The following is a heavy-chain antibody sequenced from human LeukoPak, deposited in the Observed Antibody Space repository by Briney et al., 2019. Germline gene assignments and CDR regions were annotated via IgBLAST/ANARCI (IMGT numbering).Heavy chain of an antibody. CDR1: GFTFSSYS. CDR3: ARLGRDYGDYIIVY. D-gene: IGHD4-17*01. J-gene: IGHJ4*02. Sequence: RAGGSLRLSCAASGFTFSSYSMNWVRQAPGKGLEWVSSISSSSSYIYYADSVKGRFTISRDNAKNSLYLQMNSLRAEDTAVYYCARLGRDYGDYIIVYWGQGTLVTVSS. V-gene: IGHV3-21*01. CDR2: ISSSSSYI.